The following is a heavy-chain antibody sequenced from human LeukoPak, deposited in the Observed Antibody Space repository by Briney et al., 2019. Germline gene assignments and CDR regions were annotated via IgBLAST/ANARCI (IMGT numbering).Heavy chain of an antibody. CDR3: ARVGFGSGSYYDAFDI. D-gene: IGHD3-10*01. CDR2: INPNSGGT. CDR1: GYTFIGYY. V-gene: IGHV1-2*02. J-gene: IGHJ3*02. Sequence: GASVKVSCKASGYTFIGYYMHWVRQAPGQGLEWMGWINPNSGGTNFAQKSQGRVTMTRDTSISTAYMELSSLTSDDTAVYYCARVGFGSGSYYDAFDIWGQGTMVAVSS.